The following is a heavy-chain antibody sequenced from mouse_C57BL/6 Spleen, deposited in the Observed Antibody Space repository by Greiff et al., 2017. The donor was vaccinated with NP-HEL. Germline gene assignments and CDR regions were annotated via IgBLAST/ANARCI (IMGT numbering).Heavy chain of an antibody. CDR3: ARHYDYDVARDY. Sequence: QVHVKQPGAELVKPGASVKMSCKASGYTFTSYWITWVKQRPGQGLEWIGDIYPGSGSTNYNEKFKSKATLTVDTSSSTAYMQLSSLTSEDSAVYYCARHYDYDVARDYWGQGTSVTVSS. V-gene: IGHV1-55*01. J-gene: IGHJ4*01. D-gene: IGHD2-4*01. CDR1: GYTFTSYW. CDR2: IYPGSGST.